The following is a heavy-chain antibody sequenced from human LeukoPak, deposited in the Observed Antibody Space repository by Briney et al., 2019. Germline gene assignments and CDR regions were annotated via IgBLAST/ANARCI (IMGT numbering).Heavy chain of an antibody. D-gene: IGHD1-26*01. CDR3: ATLGATSFDY. CDR1: GYTFTSYY. V-gene: IGHV1-46*01. J-gene: IGHJ4*02. CDR2: INPSGGST. Sequence: ASVKVSCKASGYTFTSYYMHWVRQAPGQGLEWMGIINPSGGSTSYAQKFQGRVTMTRDTSISTAYMELNRLGYDDTAVYYCATLGATSFDYWGQGTLVTVSS.